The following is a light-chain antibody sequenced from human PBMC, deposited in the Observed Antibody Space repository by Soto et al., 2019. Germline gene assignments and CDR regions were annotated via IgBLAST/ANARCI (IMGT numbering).Light chain of an antibody. J-gene: IGLJ1*01. V-gene: IGLV2-14*01. CDR1: SSDVGSYNS. Sequence: QSVLTQPASVSGYPGQSITISCTGTSSDVGSYNSVSWFQQHPSKAPKLIIYEVSHRPSGVSIRFSGSKSGNTASLTISGLQAEDEADYYCNSYRHSTTLVFGTGTKLT. CDR2: EVS. CDR3: NSYRHSTTLV.